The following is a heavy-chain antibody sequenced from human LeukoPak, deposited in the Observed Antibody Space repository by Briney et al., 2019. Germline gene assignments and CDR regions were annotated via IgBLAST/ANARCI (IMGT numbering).Heavy chain of an antibody. CDR3: ARRDAFDI. CDR2: ISYDGRNK. CDR1: GFTFSSYA. J-gene: IGHJ3*02. V-gene: IGHV3-30*04. Sequence: GRSLRLSCAASGFTFSSYAMHWVRQAPGKGMEWVAVISYDGRNKYSADSVKGRFTISRDNSKNTLYLQMNSLIAEYTAVYYCARRDAFDIWGQGTMVTVSS.